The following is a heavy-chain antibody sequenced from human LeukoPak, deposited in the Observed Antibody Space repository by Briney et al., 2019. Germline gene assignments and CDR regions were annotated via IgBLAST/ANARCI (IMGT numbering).Heavy chain of an antibody. V-gene: IGHV3-21*01. CDR2: ISSSSSYI. J-gene: IGHJ4*02. CDR1: GFTFSSYS. D-gene: IGHD5-24*01. Sequence: GGSLRLSCAASGFTFSSYSMNWVRQAPGKGLEWVSSISSSSSYIYYADSVKGRFTISRDNAKNSLYLQMNSLRAEDTAVYYCARDGYNQWNFDYWGQGTLVTVSS. CDR3: ARDGYNQWNFDY.